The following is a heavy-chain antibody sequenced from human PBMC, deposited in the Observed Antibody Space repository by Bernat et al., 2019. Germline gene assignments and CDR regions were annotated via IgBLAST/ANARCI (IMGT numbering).Heavy chain of an antibody. CDR2: ISSSSSYI. V-gene: IGHV3-21*01. J-gene: IGHJ4*02. D-gene: IGHD6-19*01. CDR3: ARGSSGCDY. Sequence: EVQLVESGGGLVKPGGSLRLSCAASGFTFSSYSMNWVRRAPGKGLEWVSSISSSSSYIYYADSVKGRFTISRDNAKNSLYLQMNSLGAEDTAVYYCARGSSGCDYWGQGTLVTVSS. CDR1: GFTFSSYS.